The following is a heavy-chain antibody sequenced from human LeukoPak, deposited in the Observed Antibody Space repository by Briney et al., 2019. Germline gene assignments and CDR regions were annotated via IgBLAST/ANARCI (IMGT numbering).Heavy chain of an antibody. D-gene: IGHD7-27*01. CDR2: IIPIFGTA. J-gene: IGHJ4*02. Sequence: VASVKVSCKASGGTFSSYAISWVRQAPGQGLEWMGRIIPIFGTANYAQKFQGRVTITTDESTSTAYMELSSLRSEDTAVYYCAGYLTGDPQTFDYWGQGTLVTVSS. V-gene: IGHV1-69*05. CDR3: AGYLTGDPQTFDY. CDR1: GGTFSSYA.